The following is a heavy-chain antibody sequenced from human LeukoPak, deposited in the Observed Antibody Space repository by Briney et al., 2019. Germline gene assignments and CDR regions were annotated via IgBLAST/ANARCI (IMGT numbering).Heavy chain of an antibody. V-gene: IGHV3-21*01. CDR1: GFTFSSYS. CDR3: ARDHIAVAGTFDY. CDR2: ISSSSYI. Sequence: GGSLRLSCAASGFTFSSYSMNWVRQAPGKGLEWVSSISSSSYIYYADSVKGRFTISRDNAKNSLYLQMNSLRAEDTAVYYCARDHIAVAGTFDYWGQGTLVTVSS. J-gene: IGHJ4*02. D-gene: IGHD6-19*01.